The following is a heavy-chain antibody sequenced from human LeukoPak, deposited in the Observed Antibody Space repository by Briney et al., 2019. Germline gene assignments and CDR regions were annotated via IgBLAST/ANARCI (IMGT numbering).Heavy chain of an antibody. J-gene: IGHJ4*02. CDR1: GFIFSTYP. CDR2: ITGSGGST. V-gene: IGHV3-23*01. D-gene: IGHD5-24*01. CDR3: AKDDGYNFFVY. Sequence: GGSLRLSCAATGFIFSTYPISWVRQAPGEGLDWVSSITGSGGSTYHADCVKGRSTISRDNSKNTLYLQMNSLRAEDTAVYYCAKDDGYNFFVYWGKGTLVTVSS.